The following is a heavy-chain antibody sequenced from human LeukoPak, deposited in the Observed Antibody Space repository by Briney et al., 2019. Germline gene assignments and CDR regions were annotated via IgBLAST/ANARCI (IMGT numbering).Heavy chain of an antibody. V-gene: IGHV3-9*01. J-gene: IGHJ1*01. D-gene: IGHD4-23*01. CDR1: GFTFDDYA. CDR2: ISWNRGTI. Sequence: GGSLRLSCAASGFTFDDYAMHWVRQAPGKGLEWVSGISWNRGTISYVDSVKGRFTISRDNAKNSLYQQMNSLRAEDTALYYCAKGTSGGNYGVYFQHWGQGTLVTVSS. CDR3: AKGTSGGNYGVYFQH.